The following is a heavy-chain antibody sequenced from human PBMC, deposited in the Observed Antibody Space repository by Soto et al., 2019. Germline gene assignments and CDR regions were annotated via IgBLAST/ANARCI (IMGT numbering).Heavy chain of an antibody. CDR2: MNPNSGDT. V-gene: IGHV1-8*01. Sequence: QVQLVQSGAEVKKPGASVKVSCTFTSYDINWVRQAAGQGLEWMAWMNPNSGDTRFAQKFQGRVTMTRDTSKFTAYMELSITRSEDTAVDYCARGPGSSDWRFSYYYVDVWDQGTTVTVSS. J-gene: IGHJ6*02. CDR3: ARGPGSSDWRFSYYYVDV. D-gene: IGHD6-19*01. CDR1: FTSYD.